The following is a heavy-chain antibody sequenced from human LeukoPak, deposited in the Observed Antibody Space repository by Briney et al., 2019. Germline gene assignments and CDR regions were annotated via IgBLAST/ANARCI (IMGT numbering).Heavy chain of an antibody. J-gene: IGHJ4*02. D-gene: IGHD2-2*01. CDR1: GGSISSYY. V-gene: IGHV4-4*07. CDR2: IYTSGST. Sequence: SETLSLTCTVSGGSISSYYWSWIRQPAGKGLEWIGRIYTSGSTNYNPSLKSRVTMSVDTSKNQFSLKLSSVTAADTAVYYCARSHCSSTSCSMYYFDYWGQETLVTVSS. CDR3: ARSHCSSTSCSMYYFDY.